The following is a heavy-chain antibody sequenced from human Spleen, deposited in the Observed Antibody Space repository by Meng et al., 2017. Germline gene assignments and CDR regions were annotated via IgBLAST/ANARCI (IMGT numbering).Heavy chain of an antibody. V-gene: IGHV3-15*01. D-gene: IGHD3-22*01. CDR1: GLTFSNAW. Sequence: GESLKISCAASGLTFSNAWMIWVRQAPGKGLEWLGRIKSKTGGGTADYAAPVRGRFTISRDNAKISLYLQMNSLRAEDTAVYYCARDLVHYDRSGYLGGYYYYGMDVWGQGTTVTVSS. CDR2: IKSKTGGGTA. J-gene: IGHJ6*02. CDR3: ARDLVHYDRSGYLGGYYYYGMDV.